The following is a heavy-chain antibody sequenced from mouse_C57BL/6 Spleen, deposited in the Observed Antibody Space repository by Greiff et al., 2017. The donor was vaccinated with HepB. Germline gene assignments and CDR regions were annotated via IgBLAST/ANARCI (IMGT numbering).Heavy chain of an antibody. D-gene: IGHD1-1*02. CDR3: ALDGGYAMDY. Sequence: LQESGPELVKPGASVKISCKASGYAFSSSWMNWVKQRPGKGLEWIGRIYPGDGDTNYNGKFKGKATLTADKSSSTAYMQLSSLTSEDSAVYFCALDGGYAMDYWGQGTSVTVSS. CDR1: GYAFSSSW. V-gene: IGHV1-82*01. CDR2: IYPGDGDT. J-gene: IGHJ4*01.